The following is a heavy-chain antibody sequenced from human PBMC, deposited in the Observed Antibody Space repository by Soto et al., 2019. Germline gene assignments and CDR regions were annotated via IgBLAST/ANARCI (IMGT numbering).Heavy chain of an antibody. Sequence: GASVKVSCKASGGTFSSYAISWVRQAPGQGLEWMGGIIPIFGTANYAQKFQGRVTITADESTSTAYMELCSLRSEDTAVYYCARDRKGITGTIYYYYGMDVWGQGTTVTVSS. D-gene: IGHD1-20*01. CDR2: IIPIFGTA. CDR3: ARDRKGITGTIYYYYGMDV. J-gene: IGHJ6*02. V-gene: IGHV1-69*13. CDR1: GGTFSSYA.